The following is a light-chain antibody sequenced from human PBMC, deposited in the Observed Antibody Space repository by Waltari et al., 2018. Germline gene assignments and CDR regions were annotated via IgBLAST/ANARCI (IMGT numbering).Light chain of an antibody. CDR3: CSYAGNYLRV. V-gene: IGLV2-11*01. Sequence: QSALTQPRSLSGSPRQSVTISCPGPSSDFGGFTYFSWYQQYPGRAPKVVIYNVSKRPSGVPDRFSGSKSGNTASLTISGLQAEDEADYYCCSYAGNYLRVFGGGTRLTVL. CDR2: NVS. J-gene: IGLJ3*02. CDR1: SSDFGGFTY.